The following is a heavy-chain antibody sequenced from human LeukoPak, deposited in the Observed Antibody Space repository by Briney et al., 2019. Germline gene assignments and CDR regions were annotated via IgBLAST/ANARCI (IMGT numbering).Heavy chain of an antibody. J-gene: IGHJ4*02. CDR2: ISGSGGST. CDR3: AKDQLRYFDWLLFPTFDY. Sequence: PGGSLRLSCAASGFTFSSYAMSWVRQAPGKGLEWVSAISGSGGSTYYADSVKGRFTISRDNSKNTLYLQMNSLRAEDTAVYYCAKDQLRYFDWLLFPTFDYWGQGTLVTVSS. V-gene: IGHV3-23*01. D-gene: IGHD3-9*01. CDR1: GFTFSSYA.